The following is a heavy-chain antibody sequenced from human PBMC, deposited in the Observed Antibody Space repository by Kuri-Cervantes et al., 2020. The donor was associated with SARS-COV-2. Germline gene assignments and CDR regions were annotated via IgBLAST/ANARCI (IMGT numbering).Heavy chain of an antibody. D-gene: IGHD5-18*01. CDR3: ARESRYVYGEFDF. V-gene: IGHV3-7*03. CDR2: IKQRGNEK. CDR1: GFIFSSYW. Sequence: GGSLRLSCAASGFIFSSYWMSWVRQVPGKGLEWVANIKQRGNEKYYVDSVKGRFTISRDNAQNSLYLEMNSLRGKDTAVYYGARESRYVYGEFDFWGQGTLVTVSS. J-gene: IGHJ4*02.